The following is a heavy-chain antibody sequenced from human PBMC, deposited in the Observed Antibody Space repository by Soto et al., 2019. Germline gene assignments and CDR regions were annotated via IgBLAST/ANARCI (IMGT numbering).Heavy chain of an antibody. Sequence: EVQVLESGGSLVQPGGSLRLSCAASGLTFTSNAMTWVRQAPGKGLEWVSAVSGSGASTYYADSVKGRFTISKDNSKNTLYLQMDSLRADDTAVYYCANRGGGYWGQGTLVTVSS. CDR1: GLTFTSNA. V-gene: IGHV3-23*01. CDR3: ANRGGGY. J-gene: IGHJ4*02. D-gene: IGHD3-16*01. CDR2: VSGSGAST.